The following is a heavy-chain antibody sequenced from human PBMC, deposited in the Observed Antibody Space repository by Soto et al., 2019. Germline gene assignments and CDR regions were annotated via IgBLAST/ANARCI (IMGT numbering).Heavy chain of an antibody. D-gene: IGHD3-3*01. Sequence: PSETLSLTCTVSGCSISSGGYYWSWIRQHPGKGLEWIGSIYYSGSTYYNPSLKSRVTISVDTSKNQFSLKLSSVTAADTAVYYCAITTIFGVASVFDPWGQGTLVTVSS. V-gene: IGHV4-39*01. CDR3: AITTIFGVASVFDP. CDR2: IYYSGST. J-gene: IGHJ5*02. CDR1: GCSISSGGYY.